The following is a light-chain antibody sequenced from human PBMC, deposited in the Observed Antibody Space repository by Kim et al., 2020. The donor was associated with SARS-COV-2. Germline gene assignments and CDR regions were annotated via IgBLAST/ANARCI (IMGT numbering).Light chain of an antibody. V-gene: IGKV3-11*01. J-gene: IGKJ5*01. CDR2: DAS. CDR1: QSVGTY. Sequence: PGASATLPCRASQSVGTYLAWYQQKPGQAPRLLIYDASKRATGIPARFRGSGSGTDFTLTIGTLEPEDSAVYYCQQRGNFGQGTRLEIK. CDR3: QQRGN.